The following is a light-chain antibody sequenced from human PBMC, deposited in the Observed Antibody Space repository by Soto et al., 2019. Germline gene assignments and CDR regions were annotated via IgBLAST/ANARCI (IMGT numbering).Light chain of an antibody. V-gene: IGKV3-11*02. Sequence: ELFLAPSLATLSLSQGERITLSGKDSQDVSFFLDWYQQKPGQAPRLHVHDASNRATGVPARFSGSGSGRDFTLTITSLEPEDFAVYYCQRRSAWLYTFGQGTKLEI. CDR1: QDVSFF. CDR3: QRRSAWLYT. J-gene: IGKJ2*01. CDR2: DAS.